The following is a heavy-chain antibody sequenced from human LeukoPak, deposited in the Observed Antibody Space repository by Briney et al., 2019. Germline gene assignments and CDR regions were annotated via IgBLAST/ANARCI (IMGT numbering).Heavy chain of an antibody. CDR3: ARVTMMVGWDY. Sequence: GGSLRLSCAASGFTFSSYAMHWVRQARGKGREWVAVISYDGSNKYYADSVKGRFTISRDNSKNTLYLQMNSLRAEDSAVYYCARVTMMVGWDYWGQGTLVTVS. D-gene: IGHD3-22*01. V-gene: IGHV3-30-3*01. CDR1: GFTFSSYA. J-gene: IGHJ4*02. CDR2: ISYDGSNK.